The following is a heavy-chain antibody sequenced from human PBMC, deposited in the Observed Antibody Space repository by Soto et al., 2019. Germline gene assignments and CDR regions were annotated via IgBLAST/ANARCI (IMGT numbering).Heavy chain of an antibody. CDR2: IGGGGADT. D-gene: IGHD6-19*01. Sequence: EVRLLESGGGLVQPGGSLRLSCVASGFTFNTYAMSWVRQAPGKGLEWVSSIGGGGADTNYADSVKGRFTISRDNSKNTLYLQMNSLRAEDTAVYYCAKIPVAGNRGKTYYFDYWGQGTLVTVSS. CDR1: GFTFNTYA. CDR3: AKIPVAGNRGKTYYFDY. V-gene: IGHV3-23*01. J-gene: IGHJ4*02.